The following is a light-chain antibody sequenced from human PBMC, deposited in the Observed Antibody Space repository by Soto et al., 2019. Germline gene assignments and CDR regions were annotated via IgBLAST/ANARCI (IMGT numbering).Light chain of an antibody. V-gene: IGLV1-51*01. CDR2: DNN. J-gene: IGLJ1*01. CDR3: GTWDSSLSAYV. CDR1: SSNIGKNY. Sequence: VLTQPPSVSAAPGQKVTISCSGSSSNIGKNYVSWYQQLPGTAPKLLTYDNNKRPSGIPDRFSGSKSGTSATLDITGLQTGDEADYYCGTWDSSLSAYVFGTGTKVTVL.